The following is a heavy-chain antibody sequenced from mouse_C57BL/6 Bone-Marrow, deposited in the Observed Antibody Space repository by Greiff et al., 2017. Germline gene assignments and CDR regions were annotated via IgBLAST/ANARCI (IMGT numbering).Heavy chain of an antibody. CDR2: INPNNGGT. D-gene: IGHD1-1*02. CDR3: ARSGGDWSCFAY. Sequence: VQLKQSGPELVKPGASVKISCKASGYTFTDYYMNWVKQSHGQSLEWIGDINPNNGGTSYNQKFKGKATLTVDKSSSTAYMELRSLASEDSAVYYCARSGGDWSCFAYWGQGTLVTVSA. CDR1: GYTFTDYY. J-gene: IGHJ3*01. V-gene: IGHV1-26*01.